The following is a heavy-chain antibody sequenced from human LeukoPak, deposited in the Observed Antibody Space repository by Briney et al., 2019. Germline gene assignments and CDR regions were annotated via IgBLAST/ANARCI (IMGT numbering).Heavy chain of an antibody. Sequence: GGSLRLSCAASGFTFSSYSMNWVRQAPGKGLEWVSSISSSSSYIYYADSVKGRFTISRDNAKNSLYLQMNSLRAEDTAVYYCARDSSSWRRGGDYWGQGTLVTVSS. V-gene: IGHV3-21*01. CDR2: ISSSSSYI. D-gene: IGHD6-13*01. CDR3: ARDSSSWRRGGDY. CDR1: GFTFSSYS. J-gene: IGHJ4*02.